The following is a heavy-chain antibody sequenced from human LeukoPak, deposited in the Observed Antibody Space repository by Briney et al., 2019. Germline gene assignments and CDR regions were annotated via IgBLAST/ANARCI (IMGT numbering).Heavy chain of an antibody. D-gene: IGHD1-26*01. Sequence: ASVKVSCKASGYTFTNYYMHWVRQAPGQGLEWMRIINPSGGITNYAQKFQGRVTMTRDMSTSTVYMELSSLRSEDTAVYYCARVSVGATMLAYFDYWGQGTLVTVSS. CDR1: GYTFTNYY. CDR3: ARVSVGATMLAYFDY. V-gene: IGHV1-46*01. J-gene: IGHJ4*02. CDR2: INPSGGIT.